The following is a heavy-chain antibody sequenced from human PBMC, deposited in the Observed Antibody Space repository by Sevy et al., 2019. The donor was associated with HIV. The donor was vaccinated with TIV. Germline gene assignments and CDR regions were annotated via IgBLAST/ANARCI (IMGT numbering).Heavy chain of an antibody. V-gene: IGHV4-59*01. CDR2: IYYSGTT. D-gene: IGHD6-13*01. CDR3: AKGGGYDRSGWYIWFHP. Sequence: SETLSLTCTVSGGSISGYYWSWIRQPPGKGLEWIGHIYYSGTTNYNPSLKSRVAISVDTSKSQFSLKLSSVTAADTAVYYCAKGGGYDRSGWYIWFHPWGQGTLVTVSS. CDR1: GGSISGYY. J-gene: IGHJ5*02.